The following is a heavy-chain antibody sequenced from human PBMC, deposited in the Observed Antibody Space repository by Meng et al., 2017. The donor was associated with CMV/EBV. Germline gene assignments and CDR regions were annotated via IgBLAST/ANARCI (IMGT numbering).Heavy chain of an antibody. J-gene: IGHJ4*02. V-gene: IGHV3-64*02. CDR2: ISSNGGST. CDR1: GFTFSSYA. D-gene: IGHD3-22*01. CDR3: AREPYDSSGYYYDY. Sequence: ASGFTFSSYAMHWVRQAPGKGLEYVSAISSNGGSTYYADSVKGRFTISRDNSKNTLYLQMGSLRAEDMAVYYCAREPYDSSGYYYDYWGQGTLVTVSS.